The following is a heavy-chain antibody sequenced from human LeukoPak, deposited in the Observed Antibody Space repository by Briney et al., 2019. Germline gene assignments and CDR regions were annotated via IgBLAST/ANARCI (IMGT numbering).Heavy chain of an antibody. D-gene: IGHD2-8*02. Sequence: GGSLRLSYAASGFTFSTFAMIWVRQPPGKGLEWVSSIFPSGGEIHYADSVRGRFTISRDNSKSTLSLQMNSLRAEDTAIYYCATYRQVLLPFESWGQGTLVTVSS. CDR3: ATYRQVLLPFES. CDR1: GFTFSTFA. CDR2: IFPSGGEI. V-gene: IGHV3-23*01. J-gene: IGHJ4*02.